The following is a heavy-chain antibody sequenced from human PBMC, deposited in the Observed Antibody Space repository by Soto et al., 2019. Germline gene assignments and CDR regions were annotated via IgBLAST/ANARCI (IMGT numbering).Heavy chain of an antibody. CDR1: GYTFTSYG. D-gene: IGHD6-19*01. V-gene: IGHV1-18*01. Sequence: ASVKVSCKASGYTFTSYGISWERQAPGQGLEWMGWISAYNGNTNYAQKLQGRVTMTTDTSTSTAYMELRSLRSDDTAVYYCARDQGSVDPERAFDIWGQGTMVTVSS. CDR3: ARDQGSVDPERAFDI. J-gene: IGHJ3*02. CDR2: ISAYNGNT.